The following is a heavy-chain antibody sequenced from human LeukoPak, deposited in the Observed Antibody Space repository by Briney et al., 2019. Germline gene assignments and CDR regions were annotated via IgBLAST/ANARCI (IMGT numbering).Heavy chain of an antibody. Sequence: PGGSLRLSCAASGFTFSSYAMSWVRQAPGKGLEWVGRMKSKTDGGTTDYAAPVKGRFTISRDDSKNTLYLQMNSLKTEDTAVYYCTTGGVNFDYWGQGTLVTVSS. CDR2: MKSKTDGGTT. D-gene: IGHD1-26*01. CDR3: TTGGVNFDY. J-gene: IGHJ4*02. V-gene: IGHV3-15*01. CDR1: GFTFSSYA.